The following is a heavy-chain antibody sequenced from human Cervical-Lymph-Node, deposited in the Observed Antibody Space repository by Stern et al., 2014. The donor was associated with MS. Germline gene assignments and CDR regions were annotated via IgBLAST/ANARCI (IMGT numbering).Heavy chain of an antibody. CDR1: GFTFSSYA. J-gene: IGHJ4*02. V-gene: IGHV3-64D*06. Sequence: EVQLVESGGGLVQPGGSLRLSCSASGFTFSSYAMHWVRPAPGKGLEYVSASSSNGGSTYYAYSVKGRFTISRDNSKNTLYLQMSSLRAEDTAVYYCVKYGAMAMDYWGQGTLVTVSS. CDR3: VKYGAMAMDY. CDR2: SSSNGGST. D-gene: IGHD5-18*01.